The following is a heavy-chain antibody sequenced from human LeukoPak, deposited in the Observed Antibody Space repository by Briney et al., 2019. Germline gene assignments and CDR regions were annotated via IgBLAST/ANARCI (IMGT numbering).Heavy chain of an antibody. CDR2: INPNSGGT. CDR1: GYTFTGHY. D-gene: IGHD6-19*01. CDR3: ARDEAVAVGSVLFDY. J-gene: IGHJ4*02. Sequence: GASVKVSCKASGYTFTGHYIHWARQAPGQGLEWVGWINPNSGGTNYAQKFQGRVTMTGDTSFSTAYMELSSLTSDDTAVYYCARDEAVAVGSVLFDYWGQGTLVTVSS. V-gene: IGHV1-2*02.